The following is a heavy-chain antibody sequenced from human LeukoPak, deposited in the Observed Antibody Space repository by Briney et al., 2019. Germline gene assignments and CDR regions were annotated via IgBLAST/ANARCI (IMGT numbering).Heavy chain of an antibody. CDR3: AKGHSDYGTGFDL. CDR1: GFTFKNAW. CDR2: ISGSGGST. J-gene: IGHJ4*02. Sequence: PGGSLRLSCAASGFTFKNAWMTWVRQAPGKGLECVSVISGSGGSTYYADSVKGRFTISRDNSKNTLYLQMSSLRAEDTAIYYCAKGHSDYGTGFDLWGQGTLVTVSS. D-gene: IGHD5-12*01. V-gene: IGHV3-23*01.